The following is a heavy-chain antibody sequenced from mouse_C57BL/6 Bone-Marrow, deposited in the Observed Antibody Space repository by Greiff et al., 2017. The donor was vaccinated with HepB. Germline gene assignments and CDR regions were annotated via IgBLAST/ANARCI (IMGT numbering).Heavy chain of an antibody. CDR1: GYTFTSYW. CDR3: AREDYGTWFAY. V-gene: IGHV1-64*01. CDR2: IHPNSGST. Sequence: VQLQQPGAELVKPGASVKLSCKASGYTFTSYWMHWVKQRPGQGLEWIGMIHPNSGSTNYNEKFKSKATLTVDKSSSTAYMQLSSLTSEDSAVYYCAREDYGTWFAYWAKGLWSLSLQ. J-gene: IGHJ3*01. D-gene: IGHD1-1*01.